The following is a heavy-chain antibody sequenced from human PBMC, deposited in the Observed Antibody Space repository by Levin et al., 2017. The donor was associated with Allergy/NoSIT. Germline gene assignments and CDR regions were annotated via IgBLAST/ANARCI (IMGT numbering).Heavy chain of an antibody. Sequence: SCAASGFTFSSYSMNWVRQAPGKGLEWVSSISSSSSYIYYADSVKGRFTISRDNAKNSLYLQMNSLRAEDTAVYYCAREYLATVTTYDYWGQGTLVTVSS. CDR1: GFTFSSYS. J-gene: IGHJ4*02. CDR2: ISSSSSYI. V-gene: IGHV3-21*01. CDR3: AREYLATVTTYDY. D-gene: IGHD4-17*01.